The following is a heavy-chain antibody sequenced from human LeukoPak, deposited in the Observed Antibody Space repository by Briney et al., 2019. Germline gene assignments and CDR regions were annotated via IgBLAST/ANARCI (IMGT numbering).Heavy chain of an antibody. V-gene: IGHV1-8*01. Sequence: ASVKVSCKASGYTFTSYDINGVRQATGQGLEWMGWMNPNSGNTGYAQKFQDRVTMTRNTCISTAYMELISLRSEDTAVYYCARGYGGELFRVFRYWGQGTLVTVSS. CDR3: ARGYGGELFRVFRY. J-gene: IGHJ4*02. CDR1: GYTFTSYD. CDR2: MNPNSGNT. D-gene: IGHD3-10*01.